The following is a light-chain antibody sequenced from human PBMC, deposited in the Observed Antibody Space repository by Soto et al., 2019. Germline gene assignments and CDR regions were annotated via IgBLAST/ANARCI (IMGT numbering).Light chain of an antibody. J-gene: IGKJ4*01. CDR2: DAS. CDR3: QHRSNWPPGLT. V-gene: IGKV3-11*01. Sequence: EMVLTQSAATLSLSLGERATLSCRASQSVSSYLAWYHQKPGQAPRLLIYDASNRATGIPARFSGSGSGTDFTLTISSLVPEDLSVYSCQHRSNWPPGLTFGGGTKVQIK. CDR1: QSVSSY.